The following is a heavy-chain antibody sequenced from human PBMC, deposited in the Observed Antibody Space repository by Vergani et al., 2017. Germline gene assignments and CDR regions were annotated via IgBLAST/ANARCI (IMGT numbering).Heavy chain of an antibody. CDR1: GYTFTSYY. Sequence: QVQLVQSGAEVKKPGASVKVSCKASGYTFTSYYMHWVRQAPGQGLEWMGIINPSGGSTSYAQKFQGRVTMTRDTSTSTVYMELSSLRYEDTAVYYCAREEEYGGRGNWFDPWGQGTLVTVSS. D-gene: IGHD4/OR15-4a*01. J-gene: IGHJ5*02. CDR3: AREEEYGGRGNWFDP. CDR2: INPSGGST. V-gene: IGHV1-46*01.